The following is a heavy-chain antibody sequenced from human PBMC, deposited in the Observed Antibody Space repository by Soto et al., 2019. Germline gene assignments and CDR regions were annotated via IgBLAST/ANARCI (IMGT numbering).Heavy chain of an antibody. CDR2: IYSSGTT. V-gene: IGHV3-53*01. D-gene: IGHD3-9*01. CDR3: ARAGSPFHSDSTGYWGFDY. J-gene: IGHJ4*02. Sequence: EVQLAESGGGLIQPGGSLRLSCAASGFTFSDHQMNWVRQAPGRGLEWVSVIYSSGTTYYGDSVKGRFTISRDNSKNTLYLQMNSLRTEDTALYYCARAGSPFHSDSTGYWGFDYWGQGTLVTVSS. CDR1: GFTFSDHQ.